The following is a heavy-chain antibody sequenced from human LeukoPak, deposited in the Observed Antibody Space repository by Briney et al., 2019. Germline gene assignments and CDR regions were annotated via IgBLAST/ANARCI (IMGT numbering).Heavy chain of an antibody. CDR2: IYYTGST. D-gene: IGHD6-19*01. J-gene: IGHJ4*02. CDR1: GGSISGYY. Sequence: PSETLSLTCTVSGGSISGYYWSWIRQPPGKGPEWIAYIYYTGSTNANPSLKSRVTISVDTAKNQFSLKLRSVTATDTAVYYCARHRDYGTGWYGFDYWGQGTLVTVSS. CDR3: ARHRDYGTGWYGFDY. V-gene: IGHV4-59*08.